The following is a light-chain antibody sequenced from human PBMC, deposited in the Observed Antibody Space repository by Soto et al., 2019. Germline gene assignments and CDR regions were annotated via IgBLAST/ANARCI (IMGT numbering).Light chain of an antibody. CDR2: DAS. J-gene: IGKJ1*01. Sequence: EIVLTQSPATLSLSPGERATLSCRARQSVSSYLAWYQHKPGQAPRLLIYDASNMATGIPARFSGSGSGTEFSLTISSLEPEDFAVYYCQQRSNWPPWTFGQGTKVEIK. V-gene: IGKV3-11*01. CDR3: QQRSNWPPWT. CDR1: QSVSSY.